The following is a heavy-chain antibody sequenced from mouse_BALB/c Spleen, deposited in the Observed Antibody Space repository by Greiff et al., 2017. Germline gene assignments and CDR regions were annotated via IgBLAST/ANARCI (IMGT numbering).Heavy chain of an antibody. CDR3: ARGGTLDY. CDR2: ISSGSSTI. Sequence: EVQRVESGGGLVQPGGSRKLSCAASGFTFSSFGMHWVRQAPEKGLEWVAYISSGSSTIYYADTVKGRFTISRDNPKNTLFLQMTSLRSEDTAMYYCARGGTLDYWGQGTTLTVSS. J-gene: IGHJ2*01. V-gene: IGHV5-17*02. D-gene: IGHD3-3*01. CDR1: GFTFSSFG.